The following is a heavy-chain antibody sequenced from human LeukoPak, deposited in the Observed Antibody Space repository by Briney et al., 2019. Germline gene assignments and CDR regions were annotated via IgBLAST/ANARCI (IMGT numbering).Heavy chain of an antibody. V-gene: IGHV3-30*03. Sequence: SGGSLRLSCAASGFTFSSYGMHWVRQAPGKGLEWVAVISSDGNNKYYADSVKGRFTISRDDSKNTLYLQMNSLRAEDTAVYYCARDSYCSSTSCYSSVYYYYGMDVWGQGTTVTVSS. CDR2: ISSDGNNK. J-gene: IGHJ6*02. CDR3: ARDSYCSSTSCYSSVYYYYGMDV. D-gene: IGHD2-2*01. CDR1: GFTFSSYG.